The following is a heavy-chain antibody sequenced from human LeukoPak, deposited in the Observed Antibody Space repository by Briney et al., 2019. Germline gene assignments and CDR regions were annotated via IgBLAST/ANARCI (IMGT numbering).Heavy chain of an antibody. Sequence: GGSLRLSCTASGFTFSSYSMNWVRQAPGKGLEWVSYISSSGSTIYYADSVKGRFTISRDNAKNSLYLQMNSLRAEDTAVYYCARDLSLSCSGGSCYSLNYWGQGTLVTVSS. CDR2: ISSSGSTI. CDR3: ARDLSLSCSGGSCYSLNY. D-gene: IGHD2-15*01. V-gene: IGHV3-48*04. CDR1: GFTFSSYS. J-gene: IGHJ4*02.